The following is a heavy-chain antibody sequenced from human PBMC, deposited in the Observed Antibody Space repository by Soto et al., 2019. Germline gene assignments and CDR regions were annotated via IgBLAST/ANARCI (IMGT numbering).Heavy chain of an antibody. V-gene: IGHV4-59*01. CDR2: IYYSGST. D-gene: IGHD2-15*01. CDR1: GGSISSYY. CDR3: ARDRTVVNFHYYYGMDV. Sequence: SETLSLTCTVSGGSISSYYWSWIRQPPGKGLEWIGYIYYSGSTNYNPSLKSRVTISVDTSKNQFSLKLSSVTAADTAVYYCARDRTVVNFHYYYGMDVWGQGTTVTVSS. J-gene: IGHJ6*02.